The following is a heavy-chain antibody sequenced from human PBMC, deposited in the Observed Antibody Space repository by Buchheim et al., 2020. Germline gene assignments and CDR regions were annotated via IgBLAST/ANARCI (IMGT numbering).Heavy chain of an antibody. CDR1: GYTFTSYD. CDR2: MNPNSGNT. D-gene: IGHD3-3*01. Sequence: QVQLVQSGAEVKKPGASVKVSCKASGYTFTSYDINWVRQATGQGLEWMGWMNPNSGNTGYAQKFQGRVTMTRNTSISTAYIELSSLRSEDTAVYYCARRGKTIFGVVIEDYYYYYGMDVWGQGTT. J-gene: IGHJ6*02. V-gene: IGHV1-8*01. CDR3: ARRGKTIFGVVIEDYYYYYGMDV.